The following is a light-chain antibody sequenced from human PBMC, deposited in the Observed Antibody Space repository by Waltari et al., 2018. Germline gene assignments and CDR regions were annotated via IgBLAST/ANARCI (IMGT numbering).Light chain of an antibody. V-gene: IGLV2-23*02. Sequence: YRQNPGKAPTLMMYAVSKRHAGVSVRFYGSRSGNRASLTITGLQPEEEAEYSCSSYAGSSNGVFGGGTKVTFL. CDR2: AVS. J-gene: IGLJ2*01. CDR3: SSYAGSSNGV.